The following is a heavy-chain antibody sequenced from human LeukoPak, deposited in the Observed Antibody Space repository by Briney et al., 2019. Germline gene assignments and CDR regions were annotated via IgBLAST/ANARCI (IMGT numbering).Heavy chain of an antibody. Sequence: GGSLRLSCAASGFTFSSYAMHWVRQAPGKGLEWVAVISYDGSNKYYADSVKGRFTISRDNSKNTLYLQMNSLRAEDTAIYYCARGAEYYYDSSGYFPFDYWGQGTLVTVSS. V-gene: IGHV3-30-3*01. J-gene: IGHJ4*02. CDR1: GFTFSSYA. CDR2: ISYDGSNK. CDR3: ARGAEYYYDSSGYFPFDY. D-gene: IGHD3-22*01.